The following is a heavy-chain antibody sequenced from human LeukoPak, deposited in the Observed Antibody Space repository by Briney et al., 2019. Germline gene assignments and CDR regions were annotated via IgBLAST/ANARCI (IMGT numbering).Heavy chain of an antibody. V-gene: IGHV4-4*02. D-gene: IGHD4-17*01. J-gene: IGHJ4*02. CDR1: GGSISSSNW. Sequence: SGTLSLTCAVSGGSISSSNWWSWVRQPPGKGLEWIGEIYHSGSTNYNPSLKSRVTISIDTSKNQFSLRLSSVTAADTAVYYCARQMNTVTADYWGQGALVTVSS. CDR2: IYHSGST. CDR3: ARQMNTVTADY.